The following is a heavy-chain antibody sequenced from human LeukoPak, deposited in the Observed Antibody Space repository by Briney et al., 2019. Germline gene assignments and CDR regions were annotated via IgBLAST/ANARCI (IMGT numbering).Heavy chain of an antibody. CDR3: ARAEDQGRYFDWLPGFDP. J-gene: IGHJ5*02. V-gene: IGHV1-69*01. Sequence: ASVKVSCKASGGTFSSYAISWVRQAPGQGLEWMGGVIPIFGTAIYAQHFQGRLTITADESTNSAYMELNRLRSDDTAVYYCARAEDQGRYFDWLPGFDPWGQGTLVTVSS. D-gene: IGHD3-9*01. CDR1: GGTFSSYA. CDR2: VIPIFGTA.